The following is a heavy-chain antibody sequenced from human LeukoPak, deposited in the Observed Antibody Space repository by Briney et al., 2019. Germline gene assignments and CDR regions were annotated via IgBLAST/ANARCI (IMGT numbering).Heavy chain of an antibody. CDR2: INSDGSST. V-gene: IGHV3-74*01. D-gene: IGHD1-26*01. Sequence: GGSLRLSCAASGLTFSSYWMHWVRQAPGKGLVWVSRINSDGSSTSYADSVKGRFTISRDNAKNTLYLQMNSLRAEDTAVYYCARDRRGSYYGAFDIWGQGTMVTVSS. J-gene: IGHJ3*02. CDR1: GLTFSSYW. CDR3: ARDRRGSYYGAFDI.